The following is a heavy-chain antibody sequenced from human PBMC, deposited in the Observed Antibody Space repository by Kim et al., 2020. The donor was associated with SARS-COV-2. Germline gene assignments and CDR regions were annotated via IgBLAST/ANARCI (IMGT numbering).Heavy chain of an antibody. J-gene: IGHJ6*02. D-gene: IGHD6-19*01. CDR3: AKDGVAGDQYYYYYGMDV. Sequence: GGSLRLSCAASGFTFSSYAMTWVRQAPGKGLEWVSAISGSGANTYYADSVKGQFTISRDNSKNTLYLQMNSLRVEDTAVYYCAKDGVAGDQYYYYYGMDVWGQGTTVTVSS. CDR2: ISGSGANT. V-gene: IGHV3-23*01. CDR1: GFTFSSYA.